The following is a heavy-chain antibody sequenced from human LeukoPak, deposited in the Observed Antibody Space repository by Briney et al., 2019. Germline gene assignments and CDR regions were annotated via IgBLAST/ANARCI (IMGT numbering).Heavy chain of an antibody. J-gene: IGHJ4*02. CDR1: GFIFTGYY. CDR2: VNPNSGDT. V-gene: IGHV1-2*02. Sequence: GASVKVSCKASGFIFTGYYIHWVRQAPGQGLEWMGWVNPNSGDTRHEEKFQGRVTMTTDMSITTAYMELSRLRSDDSAVYYCARDRPNSGSFDYRGQGTLVTVSS. D-gene: IGHD5-12*01. CDR3: ARDRPNSGSFDY.